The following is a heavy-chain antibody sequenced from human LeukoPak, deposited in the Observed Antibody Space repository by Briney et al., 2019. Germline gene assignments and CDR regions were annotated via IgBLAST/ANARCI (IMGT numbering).Heavy chain of an antibody. Sequence: GGSLRLSCAASGFTFGSYNMNWVRQAPGKGLGWVSYIDSSSSTIYYADSVKGRFTISRDNAKNSLYLQMSSLRAEDTAVYYCARRATTDCWGQGTLVTVSS. D-gene: IGHD1-26*01. CDR3: ARRATTDC. CDR1: GFTFGSYN. V-gene: IGHV3-48*01. J-gene: IGHJ4*02. CDR2: IDSSSSTI.